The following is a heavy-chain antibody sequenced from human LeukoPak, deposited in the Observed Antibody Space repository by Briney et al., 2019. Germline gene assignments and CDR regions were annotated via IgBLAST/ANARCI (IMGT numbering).Heavy chain of an antibody. J-gene: IGHJ6*03. V-gene: IGHV3-7*01. CDR3: ARDNGEVVVAAINYYYYYYMDV. CDR2: IKQDGSEK. D-gene: IGHD2-15*01. Sequence: PGGSLRPSCAASGFTFSSYWMSWVRQAPGKGLEWVANIKQDGSEKYYVDSVKGRFTISRDNAKNSLYLQMNSLRAEDTAVYYCARDNGEVVVAAINYYYYYYMDVWGKGTTVTVSS. CDR1: GFTFSSYW.